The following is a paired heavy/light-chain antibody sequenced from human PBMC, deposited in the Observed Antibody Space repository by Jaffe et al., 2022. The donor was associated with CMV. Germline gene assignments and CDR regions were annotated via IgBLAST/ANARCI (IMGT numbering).Light chain of an antibody. V-gene: IGKV3-11*01. CDR1: QSVGTS. CDR3: QQRSDWLS. Sequence: EVVLTQSPAILSLSPGERATLSCRASQSVGTSLAWYQQTPGQAPRLLIYDASTRATGIPARFSGSGSGTDFTLTIYSLEPEDFALYYCQQRSDWLSFGGGTKVEIK. J-gene: IGKJ4*01. CDR2: DAS.
Heavy chain of an antibody. D-gene: IGHD2-15*01. CDR2: IWPGDSTT. CDR1: GYLFSIYW. J-gene: IGHJ4*02. Sequence: EVQLTQSGPEMRKPGESLKISCQTSGYLFSIYWIGWVRQRPGKGLEVMGVIWPGDSTTRYSPSFQGQVSMSLDKSSKTASLHLSALKASDTAIYYCTRGGSPGNCVAGSCSAGHFNSWGQGTLVTVSS. CDR3: TRGGSPGNCVAGSCSAGHFNS. V-gene: IGHV5-51*01.